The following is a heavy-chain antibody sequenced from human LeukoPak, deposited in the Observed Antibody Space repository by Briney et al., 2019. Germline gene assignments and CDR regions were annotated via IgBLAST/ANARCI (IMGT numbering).Heavy chain of an antibody. CDR2: ISGSGGST. CDR3: ARTRPRYCSGGSCLTSDY. CDR1: GLTFSSYA. V-gene: IGHV3-23*01. Sequence: GGSLRLSCAASGLTFSSYAMSWVRQAPGKGLEWVSAISGSGGSTYCADSVKGRFTISRDNAKNSLYLQMNSLRAEDTAVYYCARTRPRYCSGGSCLTSDYWGQGTLVTVSS. D-gene: IGHD2-15*01. J-gene: IGHJ4*02.